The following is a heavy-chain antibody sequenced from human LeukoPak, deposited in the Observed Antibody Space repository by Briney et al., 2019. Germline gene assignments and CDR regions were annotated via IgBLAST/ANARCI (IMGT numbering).Heavy chain of an antibody. Sequence: GESLKISGKGSGYSFTSYWIGRVGQMPGKGREWIGVIDPGGSDTKYRPPFQGQVTFSADRSISTASLQWSSLRASDTAMYSCARLNDGFDIWGQGTMVTVSS. V-gene: IGHV5-51*01. CDR2: IDPGGSDT. CDR1: GYSFTSYW. J-gene: IGHJ3*02. CDR3: ARLNDGFDI.